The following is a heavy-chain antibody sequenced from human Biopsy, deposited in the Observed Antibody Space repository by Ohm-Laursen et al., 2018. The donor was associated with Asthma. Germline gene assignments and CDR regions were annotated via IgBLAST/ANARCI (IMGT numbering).Heavy chain of an antibody. J-gene: IGHJ4*02. CDR3: ARGDSSNWSHYYFGY. Sequence: SLRLSCAAPGFSFSNFGMHWVRQAPGKGLEWVSVIYSGGTSHTADSVRGRFTISRDYSKNTLYLQMHSLRAEDTAVYYCARGDSSNWSHYYFGYWGQGTLVTVSS. CDR2: IYSGGTS. CDR1: GFSFSNFG. V-gene: IGHV3-53*01. D-gene: IGHD3-22*01.